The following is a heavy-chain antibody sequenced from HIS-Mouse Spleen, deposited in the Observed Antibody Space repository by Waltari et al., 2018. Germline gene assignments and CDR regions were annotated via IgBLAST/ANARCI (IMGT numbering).Heavy chain of an antibody. V-gene: IGHV4-39*01. D-gene: IGHD4-17*01. CDR2: IYYSGST. Sequence: QLQLQESGPGLVNPSETLSLTCTVSGGSISSSSYYWGWIRQPPGKEVEWIGSIYYSGSTYYNPSLKSRVTISVDTSKNQFSLKLSSVTAADTAVYYCAYGDYFDYWGQGTLVTVSS. CDR1: GGSISSSSYY. J-gene: IGHJ4*02. CDR3: AYGDYFDY.